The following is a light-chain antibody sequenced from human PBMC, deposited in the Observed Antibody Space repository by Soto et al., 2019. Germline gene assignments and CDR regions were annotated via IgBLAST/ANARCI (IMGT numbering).Light chain of an antibody. J-gene: IGLJ2*01. CDR2: ETS. Sequence: QAVVTQEPSLTVSPGGTVTLTCASSTGAVTSGHYPYWFQEKPGQAPRTLIYETSTKQSWTPARFSGSLLGGKAVLTLSGAPPDDEADYYCLLSYPTNRVFGGGTQLTVL. V-gene: IGLV7-46*01. CDR1: TGAVTSGHY. CDR3: LLSYPTNRV.